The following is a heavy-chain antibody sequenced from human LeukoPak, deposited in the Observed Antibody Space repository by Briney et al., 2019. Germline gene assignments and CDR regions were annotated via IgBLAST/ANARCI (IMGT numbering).Heavy chain of an antibody. CDR3: ARERSMVRGMSWFDP. D-gene: IGHD3-10*01. J-gene: IGHJ5*02. CDR1: GGSINNYY. Sequence: NTSETLSLTCTVSGGSINNYYWSWIRQPPGKGLEWIGNIYYSGSTNYNPSLKSRVTISVDTSKNQFSLKMSSVTAADTAVYYCARERSMVRGMSWFDPWGQGTLVTVSS. CDR2: IYYSGST. V-gene: IGHV4-59*01.